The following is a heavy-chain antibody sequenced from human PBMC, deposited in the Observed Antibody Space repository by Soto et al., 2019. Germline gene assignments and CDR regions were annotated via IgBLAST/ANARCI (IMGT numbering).Heavy chain of an antibody. CDR3: AREGGTRHYYGMDV. CDR1: GFTFSSYG. CDR2: IWYDGSNK. Sequence: PGGTLRLSCAASGFTFSSYGMHWVRQAPGKGLEWVAVIWYDGSNKDYADSVKGRFTISRDNSKNTLYLQMNSLRAEDTAVYHCAREGGTRHYYGMDVWGQGTTVTVSS. D-gene: IGHD1-26*01. J-gene: IGHJ6*02. V-gene: IGHV3-33*01.